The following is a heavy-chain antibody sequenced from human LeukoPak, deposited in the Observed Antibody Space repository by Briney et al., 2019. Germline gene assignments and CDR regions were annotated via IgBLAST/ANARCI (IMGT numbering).Heavy chain of an antibody. D-gene: IGHD3-16*02. CDR2: IYYSGST. V-gene: IGHV4-59*01. CDR1: GGSISSYY. CDR3: ARGDYVWGSYRLGIFFDI. J-gene: IGHJ3*02. Sequence: SETLPLTCTVSGGSISSYYWSWLRQPPGKGLEWIGYIYYSGSTNYNPSLKSRVTISVDTSKNQFSLKLSSVTAADTAVYYCARGDYVWGSYRLGIFFDIWGQGTMVTVSS.